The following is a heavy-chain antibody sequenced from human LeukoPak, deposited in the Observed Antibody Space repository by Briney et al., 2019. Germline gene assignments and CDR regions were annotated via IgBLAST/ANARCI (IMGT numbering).Heavy chain of an antibody. CDR3: TTSRRLEDSSGYKDYFGY. J-gene: IGHJ4*02. V-gene: IGHV3-15*01. CDR1: GFTFSNAW. CDR2: IKSKTDGGTT. D-gene: IGHD3-22*01. Sequence: GGSLRLSCAASGFTFSNAWMSWVRQASGKGLEWVGRIKSKTDGGTTDYAAPVKGRFTISRDDSKNTLYLQMNSLKTEDTAVYYCTTSRRLEDSSGYKDYFGYWGQGTLVTVSS.